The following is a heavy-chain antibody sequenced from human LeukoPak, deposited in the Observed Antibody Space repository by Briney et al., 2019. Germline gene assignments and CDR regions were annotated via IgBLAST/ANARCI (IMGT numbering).Heavy chain of an antibody. J-gene: IGHJ1*01. CDR3: ARGARGGDFKN. V-gene: IGHV3-7*01. Sequence: GGSLRLSCAASGFTFSSYWMSWVRQAPGKGLEWVANIKQNGSEKYYVDSVKGRFTISRDNAKNSLYLQMNSLRAEDTAVYYCARGARGGDFKNWGQGTLVTVSS. CDR2: IKQNGSEK. CDR1: GFTFSSYW. D-gene: IGHD2-21*01.